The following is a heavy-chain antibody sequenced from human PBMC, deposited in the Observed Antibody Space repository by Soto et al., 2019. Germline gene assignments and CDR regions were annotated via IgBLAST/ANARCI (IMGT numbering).Heavy chain of an antibody. CDR2: IRGRSSGTTI. CDR3: ARRLSGSGSYSFDC. Sequence: QVQLVESGGGLVKPGGSLRLSCAASGFSFSDYYMGWIRQAPGKGLEWVSYIRGRSSGTTIYHADSVKGRFTISRDNTKNSLYLQMNSLRAEDTAVYYCARRLSGSGSYSFDCWGQGTLVTVSS. V-gene: IGHV3-11*01. J-gene: IGHJ4*02. CDR1: GFSFSDYY. D-gene: IGHD3-10*01.